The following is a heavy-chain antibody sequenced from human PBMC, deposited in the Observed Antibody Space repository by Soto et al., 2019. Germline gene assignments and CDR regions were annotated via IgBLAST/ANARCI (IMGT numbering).Heavy chain of an antibody. CDR1: GGSFSGYY. V-gene: IGHV4-34*01. J-gene: IGHJ6*02. CDR2: INHSGST. Sequence: SETLSLPCAVYGGSFSGYYGSWIRQPPGKGLEWIGEINHSGSTNYNPSLKSRVTISVDTSKNQFSLKLSSVTAADTAVYYCARVDLTEYYYYGMDVWGQGTTVTVSS. CDR3: ARVDLTEYYYYGMDV.